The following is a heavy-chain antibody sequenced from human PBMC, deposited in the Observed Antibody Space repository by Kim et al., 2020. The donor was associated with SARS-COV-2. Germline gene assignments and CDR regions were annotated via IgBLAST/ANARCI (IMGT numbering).Heavy chain of an antibody. D-gene: IGHD2-21*01. CDR2: INGGNGNT. J-gene: IGHJ5*02. CDR1: GYTFTNYA. Sequence: ASVKVSCKASGYTFTNYAVHWVRQAPGQRLEWMGWINGGNGNTKYSQKFQDRVTITRDTSASTAYMELSSLRSEDTAVYSCAGGSPYSGHWLDPRGQGTLVTVSS. V-gene: IGHV1-3*01. CDR3: AGGSPYSGHWLDP.